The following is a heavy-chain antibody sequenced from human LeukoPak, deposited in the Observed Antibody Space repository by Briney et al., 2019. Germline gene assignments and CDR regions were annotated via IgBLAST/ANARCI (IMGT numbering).Heavy chain of an antibody. CDR3: ARDGSNAFDI. D-gene: IGHD1-1*01. CDR2: IYHSGST. V-gene: IGHV4-38-2*02. CDR1: GYSISSGYY. J-gene: IGHJ3*02. Sequence: SETLSLTRTVSGYSISSGYYWGWIRQPPGKGLEWIGSIYHSGSTYYNPSLKSRVTISVDTSKKQFSLKLSSVTAADTAVYYCARDGSNAFDIWGQGTMVTVSS.